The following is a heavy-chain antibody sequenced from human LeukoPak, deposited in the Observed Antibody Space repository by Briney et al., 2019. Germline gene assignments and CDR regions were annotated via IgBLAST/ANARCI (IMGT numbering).Heavy chain of an antibody. CDR1: SGSISSRDYY. V-gene: IGHV4-39*01. J-gene: IGHJ4*02. D-gene: IGHD6-6*01. CDR3: ARHGRGSSGGIIDF. CDR2: IYYSGSS. Sequence: SETLSLTCTVSSGSISSRDYYWGWIRRSAGKGLEWVATIYYSGSSYYNPSLRTRVTISVDTSRNQFSLKLRSVSAADTAVYYCARHGRGSSGGIIDFWGQGTLVTVSS.